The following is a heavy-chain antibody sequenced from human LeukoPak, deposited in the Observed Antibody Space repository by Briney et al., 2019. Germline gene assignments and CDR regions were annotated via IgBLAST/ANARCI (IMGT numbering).Heavy chain of an antibody. V-gene: IGHV3-23*01. CDR2: ITGSGGST. Sequence: GGSLRLSCAASGFTLSSYTYTMSWVRQAPGKGLEWVTGITGSGGSTYYAVSVKGRFTISRDNSKNTLYLHMNSLTVEDTAIYYCAKGLKYGGLGTLVTVSS. CDR3: AKGLKY. D-gene: IGHD2/OR15-2a*01. CDR1: GFTLSSYT. J-gene: IGHJ4*02.